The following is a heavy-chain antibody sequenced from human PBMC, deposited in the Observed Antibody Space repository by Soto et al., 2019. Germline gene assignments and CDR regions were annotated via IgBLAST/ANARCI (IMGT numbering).Heavy chain of an antibody. Sequence: GGSLRLSCAASGFTFSNAWMNWVRQAPGKGLEWVGRIKSKTDGGTTDYAAPVKGRFTISRDDSKNTLYLQMNSLKTEDTAVYYCTTEDLKSGWSPPYYYGMDVWGQGTTVTVSS. V-gene: IGHV3-15*07. CDR3: TTEDLKSGWSPPYYYGMDV. CDR1: GFTFSNAW. D-gene: IGHD6-19*01. CDR2: IKSKTDGGTT. J-gene: IGHJ6*02.